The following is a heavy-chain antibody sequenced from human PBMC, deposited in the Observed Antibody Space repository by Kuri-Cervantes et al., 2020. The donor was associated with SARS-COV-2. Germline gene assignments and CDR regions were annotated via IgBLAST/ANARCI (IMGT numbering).Heavy chain of an antibody. CDR1: GFTFDDYT. CDR3: AKDIVIAAAGTSGWFDP. V-gene: IGHV3-43*01. Sequence: GGSLRLSCAASGFTFDDYTMHWVRQAPGKGLEWVSLISWDGGSTYYADSVKGRFTISRDNSKNSLYLQMNSLRAEDTALYYCAKDIVIAAAGTSGWFDPWGQGTLVTVSS. J-gene: IGHJ5*02. D-gene: IGHD6-13*01. CDR2: ISWDGGST.